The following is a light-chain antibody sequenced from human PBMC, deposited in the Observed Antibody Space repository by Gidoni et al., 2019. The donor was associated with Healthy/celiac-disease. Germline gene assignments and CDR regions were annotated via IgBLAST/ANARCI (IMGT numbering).Light chain of an antibody. J-gene: IGLJ2*01. CDR1: SSDVGSYNL. V-gene: IGLV2-23*03. CDR2: EGS. Sequence: CTGTSSDVGSYNLVSWYQQHPGKAPKLMIYEGSKRPSGVSNRFSGSKSGNTASLTISGLQAEDEADYYCCSYAGSSTLVVFGGGTKLTVL. CDR3: CSYAGSSTLVV.